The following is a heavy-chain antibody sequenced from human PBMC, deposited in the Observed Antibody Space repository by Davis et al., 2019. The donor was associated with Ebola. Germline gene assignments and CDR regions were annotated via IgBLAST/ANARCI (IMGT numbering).Heavy chain of an antibody. V-gene: IGHV5-51*01. Sequence: KVSCKDSGNSFSTHWIGWVRQMPGKGLEWMGVIYTGDSDTSYSPSFRGQVTISADKSFKTAFLQWTSRKASDTAMYYCARGYCSGGSCYAEGWFDPWGQGTLVTVSS. CDR1: GNSFSTHW. CDR2: IYTGDSDT. CDR3: ARGYCSGGSCYAEGWFDP. J-gene: IGHJ5*02. D-gene: IGHD2-15*01.